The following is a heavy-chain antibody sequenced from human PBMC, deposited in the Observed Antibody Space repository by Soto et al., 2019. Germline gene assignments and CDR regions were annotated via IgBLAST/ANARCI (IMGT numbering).Heavy chain of an antibody. CDR1: GGSISSSSYY. J-gene: IGHJ5*02. V-gene: IGHV4-39*01. CDR3: ARQGEDTYYYGSGSYYNLICCWFDP. D-gene: IGHD3-10*01. Sequence: SETLSLTCTVSGGSISSSSYYWGWIRQPPGKGLEWIGSIYYSGSTYYNPSLKSRVAISVDKSKNQFSLKLSSVTAADTAVYYCARQGEDTYYYGSGSYYNLICCWFDPWGQGTLVTVSS. CDR2: IYYSGST.